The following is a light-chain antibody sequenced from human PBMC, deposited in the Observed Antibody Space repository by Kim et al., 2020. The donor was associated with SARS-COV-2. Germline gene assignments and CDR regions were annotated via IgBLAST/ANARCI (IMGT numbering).Light chain of an antibody. CDR1: SSNSGAGFD. CDR2: GNN. J-gene: IGLJ1*01. V-gene: IGLV1-40*01. Sequence: QSVTISCTGSSSNSGAGFDVHWYQQFPGTAPKLLIYGNNNRPSGVPDRVSGSKSGTSASLAITGLQAEDEADYYCQSYDNSLSGYVFGTGTKVTVL. CDR3: QSYDNSLSGYV.